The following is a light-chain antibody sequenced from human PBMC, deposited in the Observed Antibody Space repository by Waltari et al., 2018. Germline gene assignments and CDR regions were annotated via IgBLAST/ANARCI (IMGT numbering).Light chain of an antibody. CDR2: GAA. Sequence: EIVMTQSPATLSVSPADRATLPCRASQSVSSNLAWYQQKPGQAPRLLIYGAATRAPGIPARFSGSGSGTEFTLTISSLQSEDFAVYYCQQYNNWPPLTFGGGTKVEIK. CDR3: QQYNNWPPLT. J-gene: IGKJ4*01. V-gene: IGKV3-15*01. CDR1: QSVSSN.